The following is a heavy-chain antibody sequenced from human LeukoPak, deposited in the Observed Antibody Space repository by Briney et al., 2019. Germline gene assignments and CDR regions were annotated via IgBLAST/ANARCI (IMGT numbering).Heavy chain of an antibody. CDR3: AKGSSSGWYLFGY. CDR1: GFTFSSYA. V-gene: IGHV3-23*01. J-gene: IGHJ4*02. Sequence: GGSLRLSCAASGFTFSSYAMSWVRQAPGKGLEWVSAISGSGGSTYYTDSVKGRFTISRDNSKNTLYLQMNSLRAEDTAVYYCAKGSSSGWYLFGYWGQGTLVTVSS. D-gene: IGHD6-19*01. CDR2: ISGSGGST.